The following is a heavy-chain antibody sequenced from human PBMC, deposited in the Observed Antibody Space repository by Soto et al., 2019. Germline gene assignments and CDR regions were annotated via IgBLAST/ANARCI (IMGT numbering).Heavy chain of an antibody. D-gene: IGHD3-10*01. J-gene: IGHJ6*03. CDR3: ARSGLTPYYYYYYMDV. CDR2: IYYSGST. Sequence: SETLSLTCTVSGGSISSYYWSWIRQPPGKGLEWIGYIYYSGSTNYNPSLKSRVTISVDTSKNQFSLKLSSVTAADTVVFYCARSGLTPYYYYYYMDVWGKGTTVTVSS. CDR1: GGSISSYY. V-gene: IGHV4-59*01.